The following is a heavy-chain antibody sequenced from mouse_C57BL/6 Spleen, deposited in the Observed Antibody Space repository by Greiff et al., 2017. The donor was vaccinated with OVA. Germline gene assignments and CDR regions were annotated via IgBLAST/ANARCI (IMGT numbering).Heavy chain of an antibody. CDR3: ARDYGSSLYYFDY. J-gene: IGHJ2*01. CDR2: IYPGSGNT. Sequence: QVQLQQSGPELVKPGASVKISCKASGYSFTSYYIHWVKQRPGQGLEWIGWIYPGSGNTKYNEKFKGKATLTADTSSSTAYMQLSSLTSEYSAVYYCARDYGSSLYYFDYWGQGTTLTVSS. V-gene: IGHV1-66*01. CDR1: GYSFTSYY. D-gene: IGHD1-1*01.